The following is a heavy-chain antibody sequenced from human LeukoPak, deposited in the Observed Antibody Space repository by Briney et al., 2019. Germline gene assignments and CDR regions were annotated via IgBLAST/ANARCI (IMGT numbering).Heavy chain of an antibody. D-gene: IGHD2-2*03. CDR3: ARGVGYCSSTSCSLYYYNYYYMDV. V-gene: IGHV3-48*01. Sequence: QPGGSLRLSCAASGFTFSSYSMTWVRQAPRKGLEWVSYISSSSSTIYYADSVKGRFTISRDNAKNSLYLQMNSLRAEDTAVYYCARGVGYCSSTSCSLYYYNYYYMDVWGKGTTVTVSS. CDR2: ISSSSSTI. J-gene: IGHJ6*03. CDR1: GFTFSSYS.